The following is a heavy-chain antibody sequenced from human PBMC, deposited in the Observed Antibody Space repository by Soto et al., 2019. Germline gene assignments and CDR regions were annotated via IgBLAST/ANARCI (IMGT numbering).Heavy chain of an antibody. Sequence: TLSLTCNVSGGSISSGGYYWSWIRQHPGKGLEWIGYIYYTGSAYYNPSLKSRLTISVDTSTNQFSLKLSSVTAEDTAVYYCAREAYYYDSSGYFSKYFDSWGQGTLVTVSS. D-gene: IGHD3-22*01. J-gene: IGHJ4*02. V-gene: IGHV4-31*03. CDR1: GGSISSGGYY. CDR2: IYYTGSA. CDR3: AREAYYYDSSGYFSKYFDS.